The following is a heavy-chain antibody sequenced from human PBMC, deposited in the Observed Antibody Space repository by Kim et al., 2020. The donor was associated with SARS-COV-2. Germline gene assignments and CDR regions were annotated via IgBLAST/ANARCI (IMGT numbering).Heavy chain of an antibody. J-gene: IGHJ4*02. V-gene: IGHV3-7*01. CDR2: IKQDGSEK. D-gene: IGHD6-19*01. Sequence: GGSLRLSCAASGFTFSSYWMSWVRQAPGKGLEWVANIKQDGSEKYYVDSVKGRFTISRDNAKNSLYLQMNSLRAEDTAVYYCARDKRSSGWYGGFDYWGQGTLVTVSS. CDR1: GFTFSSYW. CDR3: ARDKRSSGWYGGFDY.